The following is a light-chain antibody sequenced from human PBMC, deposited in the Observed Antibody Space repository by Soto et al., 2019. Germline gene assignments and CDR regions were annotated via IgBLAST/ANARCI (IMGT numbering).Light chain of an antibody. V-gene: IGKV3-20*01. CDR1: QSVSNNY. CDR3: QQFRNSSYT. Sequence: EIVLTQSPGTLSLSPGERATLSCRASQSVSNNYLAWYQQKPGQAPRLLIYGASNRATGIPDRFSGSGSGTDFTLTISRLEPEDFAVYYCQQFRNSSYTFGQGTKLEI. J-gene: IGKJ2*01. CDR2: GAS.